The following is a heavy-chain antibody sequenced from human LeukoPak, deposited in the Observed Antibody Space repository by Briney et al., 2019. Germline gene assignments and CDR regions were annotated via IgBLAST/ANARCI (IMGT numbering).Heavy chain of an antibody. J-gene: IGHJ4*02. D-gene: IGHD4-17*01. Sequence: PSRTLSLTCAVSGGSISSSNWWSWVRQPPGKGLEWIGEIYHSGSTNYSPSLTSRVTISVDKSKNQFSLNLSSVTAADTAVYYCARDATVTKSFDYWGQGTLVTVSS. CDR1: GGSISSSNW. CDR2: IYHSGST. CDR3: ARDATVTKSFDY. V-gene: IGHV4-4*02.